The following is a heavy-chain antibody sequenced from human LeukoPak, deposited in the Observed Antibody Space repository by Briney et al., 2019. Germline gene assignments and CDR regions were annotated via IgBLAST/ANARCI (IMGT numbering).Heavy chain of an antibody. Sequence: GGPLRLSCAASGFTFSSYAMHWVRQAPGKGLEWVAVISYDGSNKYYADSVKGRFTISRDNSKNTLYLEMNSLRAEDTAVYYCARAGSSGRYDYWGQGTLVTVSS. V-gene: IGHV3-30-3*01. CDR3: ARAGSSGRYDY. CDR2: ISYDGSNK. J-gene: IGHJ4*02. CDR1: GFTFSSYA. D-gene: IGHD6-19*01.